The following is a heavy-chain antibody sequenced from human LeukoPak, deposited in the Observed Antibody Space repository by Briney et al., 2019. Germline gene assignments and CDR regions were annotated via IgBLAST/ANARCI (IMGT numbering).Heavy chain of an antibody. CDR1: GYSFTNYW. V-gene: IGHV5-51*01. Sequence: GESLKISCKGSGYSFTNYWIGWVRQKPGKGLEGMGIIYPHDSDTTYSPSFQGQVTISADNSINTAYLQWGSLKASDTALYYLWRQPPEDYYYCSGSPYYFYHRGQGTLVTGSS. CDR2: IYPHDSDT. CDR3: WRQPPEDYYYCSGSPYYFYH. J-gene: IGHJ4*02. D-gene: IGHD3-10*01.